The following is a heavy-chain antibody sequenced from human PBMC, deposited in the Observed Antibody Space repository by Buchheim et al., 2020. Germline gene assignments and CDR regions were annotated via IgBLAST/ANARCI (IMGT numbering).Heavy chain of an antibody. CDR1: NFTFSSYG. D-gene: IGHD3-10*01. CDR2: RSYQGSSE. V-gene: IGHV3-30*18. Sequence: QVQLVESGGGVVQPGRSLRLSCAASNFTFSSYGMHWVRQAPGKGLEWVALRSYQGSSEFYADSVKGRFTISRDSSKNTVYLQMNSLRADDTAVYYCAKGIGSYMNYYYYYYMDVWGKGTT. CDR3: AKGIGSYMNYYYYYYMDV. J-gene: IGHJ6*03.